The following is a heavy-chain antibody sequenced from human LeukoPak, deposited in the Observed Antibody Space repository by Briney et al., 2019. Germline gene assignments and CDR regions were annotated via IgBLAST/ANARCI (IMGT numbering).Heavy chain of an antibody. Sequence: GGSLRLSCAASGFTFSDYYMSWIRQAPGKGLEWVSYISSSGNSISYADSVKGRFTISRDNAKNSLYLQMNSLRAEDTAVYYCARGTQWLKYYFDYWGQGTLVTVSS. CDR1: GFTFSDYY. V-gene: IGHV3-11*04. J-gene: IGHJ4*02. CDR3: ARGTQWLKYYFDY. CDR2: ISSSGNSI. D-gene: IGHD6-19*01.